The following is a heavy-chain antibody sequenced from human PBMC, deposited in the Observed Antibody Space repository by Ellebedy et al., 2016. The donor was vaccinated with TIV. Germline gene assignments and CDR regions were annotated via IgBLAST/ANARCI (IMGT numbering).Heavy chain of an antibody. Sequence: MPSETLSLTCTVSGGSIGSNTYYWGWIRQPPGKGLEWIGTVYYSGSTYYNPSLKRRVTISVHTSKNHFSLKLSSVTAADTAVYYCARAAFAVWGQFDYWGQGTLVTVSS. CDR3: ARAAFAVWGQFDY. V-gene: IGHV4-39*07. CDR2: VYYSGST. D-gene: IGHD3-16*01. CDR1: GGSIGSNTYY. J-gene: IGHJ4*02.